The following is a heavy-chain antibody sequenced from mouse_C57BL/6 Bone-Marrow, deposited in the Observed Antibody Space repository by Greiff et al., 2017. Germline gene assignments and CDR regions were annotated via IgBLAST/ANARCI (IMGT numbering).Heavy chain of an antibody. Sequence: VQLKQPGAELVMPGASVKLSCKASGYTFTSYWMHWVKQRPGQGLEWIGEIDPSDSYTNYNQKFKGKSTLTVDKSSSTAYMQLSSLTSEDSAVDYCARGWLLPAMDYWGQGTSVTVSS. CDR2: IDPSDSYT. J-gene: IGHJ4*01. D-gene: IGHD2-3*01. CDR3: ARGWLLPAMDY. V-gene: IGHV1-69*01. CDR1: GYTFTSYW.